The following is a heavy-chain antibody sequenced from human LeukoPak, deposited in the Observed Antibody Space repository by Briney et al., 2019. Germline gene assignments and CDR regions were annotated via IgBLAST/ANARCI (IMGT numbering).Heavy chain of an antibody. CDR2: INIDGSST. CDR3: ARDLPQQWVIVSKWYFDL. Sequence: PGGSLRLSCEASGFTFSDNWMHWVRQAPGKGLVWVSRINIDGSSTTYADSVKGRFTISRDNAKNTLYLQMNSLRAEDTAVYYCARDLPQQWVIVSKWYFDLWGRGTLVTVSS. CDR1: GFTFSDNW. D-gene: IGHD1-26*01. J-gene: IGHJ2*01. V-gene: IGHV3-74*01.